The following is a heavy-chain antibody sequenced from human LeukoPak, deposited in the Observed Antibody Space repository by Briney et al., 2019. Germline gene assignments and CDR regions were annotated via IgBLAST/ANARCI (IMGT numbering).Heavy chain of an antibody. CDR3: ARDEAGTTSRWFDP. D-gene: IGHD1-1*01. V-gene: IGHV4-38-2*02. CDR2: IYHSGST. Sequence: SETLSLTCTVSGGSISSYYWSWIRQPPGKGLEWIGSIYHSGSTYYNPSLKSRVTISVDTSKNQFTLKLSSVTAADTAVYYCARDEAGTTSRWFDPWGQGTLVTVSS. J-gene: IGHJ5*02. CDR1: GGSISSYY.